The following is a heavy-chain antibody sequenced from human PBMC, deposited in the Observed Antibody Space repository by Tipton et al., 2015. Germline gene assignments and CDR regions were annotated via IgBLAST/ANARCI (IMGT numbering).Heavy chain of an antibody. CDR1: SDSISKYY. Sequence: TLSLTCSVSSDSISKYYWSWIRQPPGKELEWIGYIQYSGSANYNPSLKSRVTISVDTSKTQFSLKMSSVTASDTAVYYCVGGLIGYDPFASSGRGFLVAVSS. V-gene: IGHV4-59*01. CDR2: IQYSGSA. J-gene: IGHJ4*02. CDR3: VGGLIGYDPFAS. D-gene: IGHD5-12*01.